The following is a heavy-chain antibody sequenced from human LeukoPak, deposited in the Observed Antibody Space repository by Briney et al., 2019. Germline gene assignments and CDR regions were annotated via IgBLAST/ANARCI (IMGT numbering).Heavy chain of an antibody. D-gene: IGHD5-12*01. J-gene: IGHJ4*02. Sequence: PGGSLRLSCAASGFTFSSYAMSWVRQAPGKGLEWVSAISGSGGSTYYADSVKGRFTISRDNSKNTLYLQMNSLRAEDTALYYCAILVEMATIEDYWGQGTLVTVSS. CDR3: AILVEMATIEDY. V-gene: IGHV3-23*01. CDR2: ISGSGGST. CDR1: GFTFSSYA.